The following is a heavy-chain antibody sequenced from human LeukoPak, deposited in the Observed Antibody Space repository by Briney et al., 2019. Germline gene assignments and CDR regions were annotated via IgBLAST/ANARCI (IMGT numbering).Heavy chain of an antibody. J-gene: IGHJ4*02. D-gene: IGHD6-13*01. Sequence: QPGGSLRLSCAASGFSFSSYWMSWVRQTPGKGLEWLANLNQDGSEKYYVDSVKGRFTISRDNSKNTLYLQMGSLRVEDMAVYYCARWGTALDYWGQGTLVTVSS. V-gene: IGHV3-7*01. CDR3: ARWGTALDY. CDR1: GFSFSSYW. CDR2: LNQDGSEK.